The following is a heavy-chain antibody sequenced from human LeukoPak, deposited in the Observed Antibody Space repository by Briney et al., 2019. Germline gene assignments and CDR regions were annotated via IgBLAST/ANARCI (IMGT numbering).Heavy chain of an antibody. CDR2: ISTGSNHI. J-gene: IGHJ4*02. Sequence: GGSLRLSCAASGFIFSTYNMNWVRQAPGKGLEWVSSISTGSNHIFYADSVKGRFTISRENAKNSLYLQMNSLRAEDTAVYYCARRDSGGYCFDYWGQGTLVTVSS. V-gene: IGHV3-21*06. CDR1: GFIFSTYN. CDR3: ARRDSGGYCFDY. D-gene: IGHD3-22*01.